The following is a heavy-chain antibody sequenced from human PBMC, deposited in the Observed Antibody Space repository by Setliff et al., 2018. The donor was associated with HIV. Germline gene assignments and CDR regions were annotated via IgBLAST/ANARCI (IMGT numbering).Heavy chain of an antibody. V-gene: IGHV4-39*01. CDR2: ISSSGNT. CDR3: AKTIGRYYNY. CDR1: GGSISSTSYY. J-gene: IGHJ4*02. Sequence: SETLSLTCTVSGGSISSTSYYWGWIRQPPGTGLEWIGSISSSGNTYYNPSLKSRVTTSVDTPKNQFSLKLNSVTAADTAVYYCAKTIGRYYNYWGQGMLVTVSS. D-gene: IGHD3-10*01.